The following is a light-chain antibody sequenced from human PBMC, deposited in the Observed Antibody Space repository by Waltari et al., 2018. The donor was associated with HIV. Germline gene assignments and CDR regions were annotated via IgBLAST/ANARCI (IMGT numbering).Light chain of an antibody. Sequence: SFELTPPPSVSVSPGQTAGITGSGDSLPGKYAFWYQQKSGQAPVLVIYEAGKRPAGGPDGFSGSSSGTLATLTISGAQVDDEADYYCYSTDSSGNHWLFGGGTKLTVL. CDR1: SLPGKY. CDR3: YSTDSSGNHWL. V-gene: IGLV3-10*01. J-gene: IGLJ3*02. CDR2: EAG.